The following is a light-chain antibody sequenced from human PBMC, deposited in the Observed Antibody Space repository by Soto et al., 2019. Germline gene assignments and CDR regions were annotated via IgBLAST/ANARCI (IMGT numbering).Light chain of an antibody. V-gene: IGKV3-20*01. CDR2: GAS. Sequence: EIVLTQSPGTLSLSPGDRATLSCRASQSISSTNLAWYQQKPGQAPTLLIYGASSRATGISDRFSGSGSGTDFTLTISRLEPEDFAVYYCQQYVSSPTFGGGTKVEI. CDR3: QQYVSSPT. CDR1: QSISSTN. J-gene: IGKJ4*01.